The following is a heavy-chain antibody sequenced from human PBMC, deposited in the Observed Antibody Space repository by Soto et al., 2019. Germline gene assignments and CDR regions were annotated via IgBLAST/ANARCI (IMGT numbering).Heavy chain of an antibody. V-gene: IGHV1-46*01. CDR1: GYTFTSYY. J-gene: IGHJ5*02. CDR3: ARGINQDFDWLLIRWFDP. Sequence: GASVKVSCKASGYTFTSYYMHWVRQAPGQGLEWMGIINPSGGSTSYAQKFQGRVTMTRDTSTSTVYMELSSLRSEDTAVCYCARGINQDFDWLLIRWFDPWGQGTLVTVSS. D-gene: IGHD3-9*01. CDR2: INPSGGST.